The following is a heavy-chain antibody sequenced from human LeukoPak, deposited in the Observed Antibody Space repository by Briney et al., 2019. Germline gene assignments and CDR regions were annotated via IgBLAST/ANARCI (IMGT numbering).Heavy chain of an antibody. J-gene: IGHJ4*02. V-gene: IGHV3-7*01. CDR3: ASPEPIAAAGTFNI. D-gene: IGHD6-13*01. Sequence: GESLRLSCAASGFTFTTYWMSWVRQLPGKGLEWVANINQDGTEKYYVDSVKGRFTISRDNAKNSLDLQMNSLRAEDTAVYYCASPEPIAAAGTFNIWGQGTLVTVSS. CDR1: GFTFTTYW. CDR2: INQDGTEK.